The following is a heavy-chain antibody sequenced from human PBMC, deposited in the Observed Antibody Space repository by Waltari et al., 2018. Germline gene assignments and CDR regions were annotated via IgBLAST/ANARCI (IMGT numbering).Heavy chain of an antibody. D-gene: IGHD3-16*02. Sequence: EVQLVESGGGLVQPGGSLRLSCAASGFTFSSYWMSWVRQAPGKGLEWVANIKQDGSEKYDVDSVKGRFTISRDNAKNSLYLQMNSLRAEDTAVYYCARDTFGGVIVIQPLDYWGQGTLVTVSS. CDR1: GFTFSSYW. J-gene: IGHJ4*02. CDR3: ARDTFGGVIVIQPLDY. CDR2: IKQDGSEK. V-gene: IGHV3-7*01.